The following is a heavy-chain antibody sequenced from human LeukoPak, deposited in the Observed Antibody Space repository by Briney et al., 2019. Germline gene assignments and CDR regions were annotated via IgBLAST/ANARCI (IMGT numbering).Heavy chain of an antibody. CDR1: GFTFSSYS. V-gene: IGHV3-21*01. CDR3: ARGVGGGYGPGFDY. J-gene: IGHJ4*02. CDR2: ISSSSSYI. Sequence: GGSLRLSCAASGFTFSSYSMNWVRQAPGKGLEWVSSISSSSSYIYYADSVKGRFTISRDDAKNSLYLQMNSLRAEDTAVYYCARGVGGGYGPGFDYWGQGTLVTVSS. D-gene: IGHD5-12*01.